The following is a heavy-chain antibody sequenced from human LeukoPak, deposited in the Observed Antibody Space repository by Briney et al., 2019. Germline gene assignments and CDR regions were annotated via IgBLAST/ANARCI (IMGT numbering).Heavy chain of an antibody. CDR1: GFTFSSYG. J-gene: IGHJ4*02. D-gene: IGHD6-19*01. CDR3: ARAYSSGWAYFDY. CDR2: IWFDGSNK. V-gene: IGHV3-33*01. Sequence: PGRSLRLSCAASGFTFSSYGMHWVREAPGKGLEWVAVIWFDGSNKYYADSVKGRFTISRDNSQNTLYRQMNSLRAEDTAVYYCARAYSSGWAYFDYWGQGTLVTVSS.